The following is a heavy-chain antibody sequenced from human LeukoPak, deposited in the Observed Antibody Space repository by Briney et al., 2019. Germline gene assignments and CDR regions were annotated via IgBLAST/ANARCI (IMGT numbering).Heavy chain of an antibody. J-gene: IGHJ5*02. D-gene: IGHD2-2*01. CDR1: GYTFTGYY. CDR2: INPNSGGT. CDR3: ARDRTRNKRVPAATTRYWFDP. Sequence: ASVKVSCKASGYTFTGYYMHWVRQAPGQGLEWMGWINPNSGGTNYAQKLQGRVTMTRDTSISTAYMELSRLRSDDTAVYYCARDRTRNKRVPAATTRYWFDPWGQGTLVTVSS. V-gene: IGHV1-2*02.